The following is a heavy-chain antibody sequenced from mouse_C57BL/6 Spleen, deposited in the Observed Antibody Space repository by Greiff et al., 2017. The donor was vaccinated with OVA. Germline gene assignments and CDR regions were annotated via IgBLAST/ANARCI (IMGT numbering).Heavy chain of an antibody. CDR1: GYTFPSYW. D-gene: IGHD2-1*01. J-gene: IGHJ2*01. CDR2: IDPSDSYT. Sequence: VQLQQPGAELVKPGASVKLSCKASGYTFPSYWMQWVKQRPGQGLEWIGEIDPSDSYTNYNQKFKGKATLTVDTSSSTAYMQLSSLTSEDSAVYYCARDGNYDYFDYWGQGTTLTVSS. CDR3: ARDGNYDYFDY. V-gene: IGHV1-50*01.